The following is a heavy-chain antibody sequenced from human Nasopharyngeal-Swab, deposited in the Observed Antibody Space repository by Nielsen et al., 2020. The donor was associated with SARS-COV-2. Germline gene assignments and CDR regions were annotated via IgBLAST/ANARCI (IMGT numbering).Heavy chain of an antibody. CDR3: AKAGGGWLTSGWYYFDF. CDR1: GFTFSNYA. J-gene: IGHJ4*02. V-gene: IGHV3-23*01. CDR2: ISGSGAHT. Sequence: GESLKISCAASGFTFSNYAMTWVRQAPGRGLEWVSSISGSGAHTYYADSVKGRFTISRDNSKNTVFLRMNSLRAEDTALFFCAKAGGGWLTSGWYYFDFWGQGSQVTVSS. D-gene: IGHD6-19*01.